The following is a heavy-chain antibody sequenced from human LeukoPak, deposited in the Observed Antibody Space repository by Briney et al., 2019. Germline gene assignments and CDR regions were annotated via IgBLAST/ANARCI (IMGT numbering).Heavy chain of an antibody. Sequence: ASVKVSCKASGGTFSSYAISWVRQAPGQGLEWMGWMNPNSGNTGYAQKFQGRVTMTRNTSISTAYMELSSLRSEDTAVYYCARKLPVARFWKLGNWFDPWGQGTLVTVSS. CDR3: ARKLPVARFWKLGNWFDP. CDR2: MNPNSGNT. D-gene: IGHD3-3*01. CDR1: GGTFSSYA. J-gene: IGHJ5*02. V-gene: IGHV1-8*02.